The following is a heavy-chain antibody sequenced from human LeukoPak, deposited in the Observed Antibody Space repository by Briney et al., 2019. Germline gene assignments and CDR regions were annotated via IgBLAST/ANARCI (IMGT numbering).Heavy chain of an antibody. CDR3: ARDPLTLYNYYMDV. D-gene: IGHD3-9*01. Sequence: PGGSPRLSCAASGFTFSSHWMSWVRQAPGKGLEWVANIKQDGSEKYYVDSVKGRFTISRDNAKNSLYLQMNSLRAEDTAVYYCARDPLTLYNYYMDVWGKGTTVTVSS. V-gene: IGHV3-7*01. J-gene: IGHJ6*03. CDR2: IKQDGSEK. CDR1: GFTFSSHW.